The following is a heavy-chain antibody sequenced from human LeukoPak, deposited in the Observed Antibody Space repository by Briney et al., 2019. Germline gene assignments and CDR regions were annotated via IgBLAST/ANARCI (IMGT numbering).Heavy chain of an antibody. J-gene: IGHJ4*02. CDR3: ARRSRYYFDY. Sequence: GASVKVSCKASGYTFTGYYMHWVRQAPGQGLEWMGWMNPNSGNTGYAQKFQGRVTITRNTSISTAYMELSSLRSEDTAVYYCARRSRYYFDYWGQGTLVTVSS. CDR2: MNPNSGNT. CDR1: GYTFTGYY. V-gene: IGHV1-8*03.